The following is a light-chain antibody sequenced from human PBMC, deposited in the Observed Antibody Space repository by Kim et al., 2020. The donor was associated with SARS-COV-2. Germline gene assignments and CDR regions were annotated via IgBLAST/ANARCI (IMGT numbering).Light chain of an antibody. CDR1: KSVSSY. V-gene: IGKV3-11*01. J-gene: IGKJ4*01. CDR3: QQRSDWPT. CDR2: GAS. Sequence: LSLSPGESATLSCRDSKSVSSYLAWYQQKPGQAPRRLIYGASNRATGIPARFSGSGSGTDFTLTISSLEPEDFAVYYCQQRSDWPTFGGGTKLEI.